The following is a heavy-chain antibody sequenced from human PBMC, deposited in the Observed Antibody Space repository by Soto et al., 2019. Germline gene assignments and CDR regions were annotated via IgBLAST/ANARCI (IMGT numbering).Heavy chain of an antibody. D-gene: IGHD2-8*01. J-gene: IGHJ4*02. Sequence: GGSLRLSCAASGFTFSSYDMHWVRQTTGKGLEWVSGIGTAGDPSYPDSVKGRFTISRENAKNSVYLQMNSLRAGDTAVYFCATQSRTSFDYWGQGTLVTVSS. V-gene: IGHV3-13*05. CDR2: IGTAGDP. CDR3: ATQSRTSFDY. CDR1: GFTFSSYD.